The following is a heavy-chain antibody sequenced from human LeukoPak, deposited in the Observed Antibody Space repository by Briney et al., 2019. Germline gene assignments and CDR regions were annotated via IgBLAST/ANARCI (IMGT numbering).Heavy chain of an antibody. CDR1: GFTFSDYW. D-gene: IGHD3-22*01. J-gene: IGHJ3*02. CDR2: IEENGSGK. V-gene: IGHV3-7*01. CDR3: ARDRGSGSGYLWRDPFDI. Sequence: PGGSLRLSCAASGFTFSDYWMSWVRQAPGKGLEWVVNIEENGSGKYYVDSVKGRFTISRDNAKNSLYLQMNSLRAKDTAVYYCARDRGSGSGYLWRDPFDIWGQGTMVTVSS.